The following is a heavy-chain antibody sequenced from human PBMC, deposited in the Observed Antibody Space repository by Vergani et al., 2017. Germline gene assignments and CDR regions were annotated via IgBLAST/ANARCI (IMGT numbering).Heavy chain of an antibody. Sequence: EVQLVESGGGLVQPGRSLRLSCAASGFTFDDYAMHWVRQAPGKGLEWVSGISWNSGSIGYADSVKGRFTISRDNSKNTLYLQMNSLRAEDTAVYYCAKEISRFLEWLSDAFDIWGQGTMVTVSS. CDR3: AKEISRFLEWLSDAFDI. CDR1: GFTFDDYA. J-gene: IGHJ3*02. CDR2: ISWNSGSI. D-gene: IGHD3-3*01. V-gene: IGHV3-9*01.